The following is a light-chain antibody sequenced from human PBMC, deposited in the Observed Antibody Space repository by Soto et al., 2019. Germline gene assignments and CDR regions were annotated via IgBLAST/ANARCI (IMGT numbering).Light chain of an antibody. CDR2: EVS. V-gene: IGLV2-14*01. Sequence: QSALTQPASVSGSPGQSITISCTGTSSDVGGYNYVSWYQQHPGKAPKLMIYEVSNRPSGVSDRFSGSKSGNTASLTISGLQAEDEADYYYSSYRSSTTLGVFGGGTKLTVL. J-gene: IGLJ2*01. CDR1: SSDVGGYNY. CDR3: SSYRSSTTLGV.